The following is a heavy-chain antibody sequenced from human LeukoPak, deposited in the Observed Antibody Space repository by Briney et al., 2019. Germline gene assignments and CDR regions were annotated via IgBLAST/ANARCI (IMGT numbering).Heavy chain of an antibody. CDR3: AASPTPVTNIGYFDL. CDR2: IVVGSGNT. V-gene: IGHV1-58*02. CDR1: GFTFTSSA. Sequence: SVKVSCKASGFTFTSSAMQWVRQARGQRLEWIGWIVVGSGNTNYAQKFQERVTITRDMSTSTAYMALSSLRSEETAVYYWAASPTPVTNIGYFDLWGRGTLVTVSS. J-gene: IGHJ2*01. D-gene: IGHD4-17*01.